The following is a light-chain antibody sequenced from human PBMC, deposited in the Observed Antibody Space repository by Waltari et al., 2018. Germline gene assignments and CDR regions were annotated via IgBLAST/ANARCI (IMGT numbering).Light chain of an antibody. Sequence: ILMTQSPSTLSASLGDRVTIPCRASKDINIWMAWYQQKPGKAPTLLIYRASTLESGVSSRFSGSGSGTDFTLSISSLQPEDFATYFCQQYQSYYSFGQGTKLEIK. CDR3: QQYQSYYS. CDR1: KDINIW. J-gene: IGKJ2*01. CDR2: RAS. V-gene: IGKV1-5*03.